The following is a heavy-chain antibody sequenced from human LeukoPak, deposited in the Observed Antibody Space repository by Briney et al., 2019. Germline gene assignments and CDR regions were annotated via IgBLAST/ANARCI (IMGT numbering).Heavy chain of an antibody. V-gene: IGHV4-59*08. J-gene: IGHJ4*02. CDR1: GGSISGYY. CDR3: ARYDGSPANNLDY. D-gene: IGHD1-26*01. Sequence: SETLSLTCTVSGGSISGYYWSWIRQPPGKGLEWIGWIYYSGSTKYNPSLKSRVTILVDTSKNQFSLKLSSVTAADTAIYYCARYDGSPANNLDYWGQGNLVTVSS. CDR2: IYYSGST.